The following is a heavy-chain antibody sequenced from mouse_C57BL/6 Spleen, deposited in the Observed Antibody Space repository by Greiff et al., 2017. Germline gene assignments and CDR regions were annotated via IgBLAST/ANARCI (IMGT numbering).Heavy chain of an antibody. J-gene: IGHJ1*03. V-gene: IGHV1-15*01. CDR2: IDPETGGT. Sequence: QVQLQQSGAELVRPGASVTLSCKASGYTFTDYEMHWVKQTPVHGLEWIGAIDPETGGTAYNQKFKGEAILTADKSSSTAYMELRSLTSEDSAVYYCTTTRGYFDVWGTGTTVTVSS. CDR3: TTTRGYFDV. CDR1: GYTFTDYE.